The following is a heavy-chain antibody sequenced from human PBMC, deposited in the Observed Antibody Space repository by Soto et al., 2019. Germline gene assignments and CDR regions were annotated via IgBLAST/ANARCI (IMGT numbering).Heavy chain of an antibody. Sequence: GGSLRLSCAASGFTFSSYAMSWVRQAPGKGLEWVSAISGSGGSTYYADSVKGRFPISRDNSKNTLYLQMNSLRAEDTAVYYCAKDVGGARGESTDYWGQGTLVTVSS. V-gene: IGHV3-23*01. D-gene: IGHD3-10*01. J-gene: IGHJ4*02. CDR1: GFTFSSYA. CDR2: ISGSGGST. CDR3: AKDVGGARGESTDY.